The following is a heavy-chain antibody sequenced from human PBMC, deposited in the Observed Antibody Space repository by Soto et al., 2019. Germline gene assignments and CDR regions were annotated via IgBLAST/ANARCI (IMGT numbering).Heavy chain of an antibody. CDR2: IYYRGST. J-gene: IGHJ6*02. Sequence: SETLSLTCTVSGGSISSHYWSWVRQSPGKGLEWIGHIYYRGSTTYNPSLRSRSTISVDTSNNQFSLKLNSVTTADTAVYYCARDGREASGMDVWGQGTKVTVSS. CDR1: GGSISSHY. D-gene: IGHD1-26*01. V-gene: IGHV4-59*11. CDR3: ARDGREASGMDV.